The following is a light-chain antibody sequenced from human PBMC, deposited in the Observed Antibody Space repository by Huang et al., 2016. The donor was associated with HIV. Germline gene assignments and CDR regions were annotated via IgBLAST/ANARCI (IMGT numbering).Light chain of an antibody. V-gene: IGKV1-39*01. J-gene: IGKJ2*01. Sequence: DIQMTQSPPSLSASLGDRVTITCRASQSITTYLNWYRHKPGEAPELLIHATSTLQNGVPSRFSGGGSGIDFTLTITNLQPEDVASYYCQQSYNLPYTFGRGTKVDIK. CDR1: QSITTY. CDR2: ATS. CDR3: QQSYNLPYT.